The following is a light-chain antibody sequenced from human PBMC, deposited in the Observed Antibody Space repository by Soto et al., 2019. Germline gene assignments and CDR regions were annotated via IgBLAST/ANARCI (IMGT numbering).Light chain of an antibody. Sequence: ELVLTQSPGTLSLSPGERATLSCRASQSISSSYLAWYQQKPGQAPRLLIYGPSNRATGIPDRFSGSGSGTDFTLTISRLEPEDFAVYYCQQYGDSRLTFGGGTKVDVK. CDR1: QSISSSY. CDR3: QQYGDSRLT. J-gene: IGKJ4*01. V-gene: IGKV3-20*01. CDR2: GPS.